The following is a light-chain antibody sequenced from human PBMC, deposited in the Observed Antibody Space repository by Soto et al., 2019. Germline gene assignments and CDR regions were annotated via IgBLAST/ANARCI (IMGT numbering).Light chain of an antibody. CDR3: LQHNSFPLT. CDR2: RAS. J-gene: IGKJ4*01. CDR1: QGIGND. V-gene: IGKV1-17*01. Sequence: DIQVTQSPSSLSASVGDRVTITCRASQGIGNDLGWYQQKPGKAPQRLIYRASSLQSGVPSRFSGSGSGTEFTLTISSLQPEDFSTYYCLQHNSFPLTFGGGTKVDIK.